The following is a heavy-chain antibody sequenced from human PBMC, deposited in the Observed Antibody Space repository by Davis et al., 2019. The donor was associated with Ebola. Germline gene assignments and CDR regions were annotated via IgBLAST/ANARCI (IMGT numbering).Heavy chain of an antibody. CDR2: IYYSGST. CDR1: GGSISSYY. CDR3: AIKVGATNFDY. D-gene: IGHD1-26*01. J-gene: IGHJ4*02. V-gene: IGHV4-59*12. Sequence: MPSETLSLTCTASGGSISSYYWSWIRQPPGKGLEWIGYIYYSGSTNYNPSLKSRVTISVDTSKNQFSLKLSSVTAADTAVYYCAIKVGATNFDYWGQGTLVTVSS.